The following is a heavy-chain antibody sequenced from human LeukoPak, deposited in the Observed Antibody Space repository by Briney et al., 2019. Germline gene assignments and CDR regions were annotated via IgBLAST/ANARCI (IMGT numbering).Heavy chain of an antibody. CDR2: IYYSGST. CDR1: GGSISSYY. D-gene: IGHD6-13*01. Sequence: SETLSLTCTVSGGSISSYYWSWIRQPPGKGLEWIGYIYYSGSTNYNPSLKSRVTIPVDTSKNQFSLKLSSVTAADTAVYYCARGGYGSFDYWGQGTLVTVSS. V-gene: IGHV4-59*01. J-gene: IGHJ4*02. CDR3: ARGGYGSFDY.